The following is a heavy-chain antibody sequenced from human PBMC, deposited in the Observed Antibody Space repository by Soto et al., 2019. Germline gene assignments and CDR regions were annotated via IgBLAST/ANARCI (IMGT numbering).Heavy chain of an antibody. CDR3: ATPMALPGSDY. J-gene: IGHJ4*02. D-gene: IGHD3-10*01. CDR1: GFTFSDYN. CDR2: ISISNFI. Sequence: GGSLRLSCAASGFTFSDYNISWVRQAPGKGLEWISSISISNFIYYAASVKGRFTISRDNAKNSLYLQMNSLRVEDTAVYYCATPMALPGSDYWGQGALVTVSS. V-gene: IGHV3-21*01.